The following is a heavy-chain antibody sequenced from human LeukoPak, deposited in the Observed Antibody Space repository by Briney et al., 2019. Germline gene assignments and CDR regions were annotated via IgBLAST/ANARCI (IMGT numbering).Heavy chain of an antibody. D-gene: IGHD6-19*01. J-gene: IGHJ4*02. V-gene: IGHV4-61*02. CDR3: ASEDLAVAGNFYY. Sequence: SQTLSLTCTVSGGSVGSRAYYWSWIRQPAGKGLEYIGRIYTDGSSNHNPSLKSRVSISMDRSNNQFSLILMSVTAADTGVYYCASEDLAVAGNFYYWGQGALVTVSS. CDR1: GGSVGSRAYY. CDR2: IYTDGSS.